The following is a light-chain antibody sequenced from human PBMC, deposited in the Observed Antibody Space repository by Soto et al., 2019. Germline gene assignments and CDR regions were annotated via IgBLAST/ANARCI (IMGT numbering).Light chain of an antibody. CDR3: QQRSDWPPLT. CDR1: QSVSSY. Sequence: EIVLTQSPGTLSLSPGERATLSCRASQSVSSYLAWYQQRPGQAPRLLIYDASNRATGIPARFSGSGSGTDFTLTISSLEAEDFAVYYCQQRSDWPPLTFGGGTKVDIK. J-gene: IGKJ4*01. CDR2: DAS. V-gene: IGKV3-11*01.